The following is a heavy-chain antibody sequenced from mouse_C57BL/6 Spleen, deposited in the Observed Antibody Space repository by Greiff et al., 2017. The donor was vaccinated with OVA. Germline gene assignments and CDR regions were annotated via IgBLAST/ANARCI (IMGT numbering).Heavy chain of an antibody. CDR2: IDPETGGT. J-gene: IGHJ3*01. CDR1: GYTFTDYE. Sequence: VQLVESGAELVRPGASVTLSCKASGYTFTDYEMHWVKQTPVHGLEWIGAIDPETGGTAYNQKFKGKAILTADKSSSTAYMERRSLTSEDSAVYYCTRDYYGSSAWFAYWGQGTLVTVSA. V-gene: IGHV1-15*01. D-gene: IGHD1-1*01. CDR3: TRDYYGSSAWFAY.